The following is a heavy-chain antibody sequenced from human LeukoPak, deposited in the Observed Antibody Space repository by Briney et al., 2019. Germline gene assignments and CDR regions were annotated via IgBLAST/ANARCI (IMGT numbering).Heavy chain of an antibody. CDR3: ARDRGGAISHNDAFDI. D-gene: IGHD3-16*01. Sequence: GGSLRLSCAASGFIFSHYAMSWIRQAPGKGLEWVSYISSSGSTIYYADSVKGRFTISRDNAKNSLYLQMNSLRAEDTAVYYCARDRGGAISHNDAFDIWGQGTMVTVSS. V-gene: IGHV3-11*04. CDR1: GFIFSHYA. CDR2: ISSSGSTI. J-gene: IGHJ3*02.